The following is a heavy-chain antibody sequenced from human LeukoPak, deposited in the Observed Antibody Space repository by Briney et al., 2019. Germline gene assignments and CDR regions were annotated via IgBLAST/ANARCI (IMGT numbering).Heavy chain of an antibody. Sequence: PGGSLRLSCAASGFTFSDYYMSWIRQAPGKGLEWVLAISGSGGSTYYADSVKGRFTISRDNSKNTLYLQMNSLRAEDTAVYYCAKNDYGDYVMDVWGQGTTVTVSS. CDR2: ISGSGGST. CDR3: AKNDYGDYVMDV. D-gene: IGHD4-17*01. J-gene: IGHJ6*02. CDR1: GFTFSDYY. V-gene: IGHV3-23*01.